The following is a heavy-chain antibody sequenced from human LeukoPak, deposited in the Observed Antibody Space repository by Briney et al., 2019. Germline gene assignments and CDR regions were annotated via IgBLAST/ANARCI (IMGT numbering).Heavy chain of an antibody. Sequence: SETLSLTCAVYGGSFSGYYWSWIRQPPGKGLEWIGEINHSGSTNYNPSLKSRVTISVDTSKDQFSLKLSSVTAADTAVYYCARDRGSQPFIDYWGQGTLVTVSS. J-gene: IGHJ4*02. CDR1: GGSFSGYY. V-gene: IGHV4-34*01. D-gene: IGHD1-26*01. CDR2: INHSGST. CDR3: ARDRGSQPFIDY.